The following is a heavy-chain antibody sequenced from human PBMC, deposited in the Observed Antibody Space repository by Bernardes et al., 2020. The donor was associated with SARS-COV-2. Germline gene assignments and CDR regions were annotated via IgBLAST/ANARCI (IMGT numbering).Heavy chain of an antibody. Sequence: GGSLRLSCAASGFTFSNYAIHWVRQAPGKGLEWVALISYDGSDKYYADSVKGRFTISRDNSKNTLYLQMSSLRPEDTALYACARERAMVRGLIGLMYYGMDVWGQGTTVTVSS. CDR1: GFTFSNYA. J-gene: IGHJ6*02. CDR3: ARERAMVRGLIGLMYYGMDV. V-gene: IGHV3-30-3*01. D-gene: IGHD3-10*01. CDR2: ISYDGSDK.